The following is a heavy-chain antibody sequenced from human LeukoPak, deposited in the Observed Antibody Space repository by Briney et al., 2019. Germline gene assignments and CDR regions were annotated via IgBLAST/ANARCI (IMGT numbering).Heavy chain of an antibody. V-gene: IGHV1-8*02. CDR3: ARETVPAIAAPRGLNY. J-gene: IGHJ4*02. D-gene: IGHD6-13*01. CDR1: GYTFTSYD. CDR2: MNPNSGIT. Sequence: GASVKVSCKASGYTFTSYDINWVRQATGQGLEWMGWMNPNSGITAYAQKFQGRVTMTRDTSISTAYMELSRLRSDDTAVYYCARETVPAIAAPRGLNYWGQGTLVTVSS.